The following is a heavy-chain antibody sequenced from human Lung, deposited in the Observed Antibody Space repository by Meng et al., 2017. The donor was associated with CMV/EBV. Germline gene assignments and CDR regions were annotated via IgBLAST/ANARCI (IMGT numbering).Heavy chain of an antibody. J-gene: IGHJ4*02. CDR1: TFSCYA. Sequence: TFSCYARHWVRQAPGKGLEYVSAISSNGGSTYYADSVKGRFTISRDNSKNTLYLQMGSLRAEDMAVYYCARGSIDYYDSSGYYGLFDYWGQGTLVTVSS. D-gene: IGHD3-22*01. CDR3: ARGSIDYYDSSGYYGLFDY. CDR2: ISSNGGST. V-gene: IGHV3-64*02.